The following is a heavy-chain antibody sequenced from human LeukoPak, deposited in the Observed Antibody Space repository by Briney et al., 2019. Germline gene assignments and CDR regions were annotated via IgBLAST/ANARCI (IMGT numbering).Heavy chain of an antibody. Sequence: SVKVSCKASGGTFSSYGISWVRQAPGQGLEWMGGIIPIFGTSNYAQNFQGRVTITADESTSTAYMELSSLRSEDTAVYYCARANSAYVFWYYMDVWGKGTTVTISS. CDR2: IIPIFGTS. V-gene: IGHV1-69*13. CDR1: GGTFSSYG. D-gene: IGHD5-12*01. CDR3: ARANSAYVFWYYMDV. J-gene: IGHJ6*03.